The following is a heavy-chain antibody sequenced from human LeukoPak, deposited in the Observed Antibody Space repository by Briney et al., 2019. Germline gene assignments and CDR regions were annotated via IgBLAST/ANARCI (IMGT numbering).Heavy chain of an antibody. Sequence: GASVKVSCKASGGTFSSYAISWVRQAPGQGLEWMGGIIPIFGTANYAQNFQGRVTITADKSTSTAYMELSSLRSEDTAVYYCAYYYDSSGYNSNDAFDIWGQGTMVTVSS. D-gene: IGHD3-22*01. CDR2: IIPIFGTA. J-gene: IGHJ3*02. CDR3: AYYYDSSGYNSNDAFDI. CDR1: GGTFSSYA. V-gene: IGHV1-69*06.